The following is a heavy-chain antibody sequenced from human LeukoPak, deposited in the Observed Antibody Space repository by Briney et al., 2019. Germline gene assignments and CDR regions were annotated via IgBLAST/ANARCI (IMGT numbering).Heavy chain of an antibody. CDR2: ISAYNGNT. Sequence: ASVKVSCKASGYTFTSYGISWVGQAPGQGLEWMGWISAYNGNTNYAQKLQGRVTMTTDTSTSTAYMELRSLRSDDTAVYYCARGTHLWIRELHYFDYWGQGTLVTVSS. CDR3: ARGTHLWIRELHYFDY. D-gene: IGHD3-10*01. CDR1: GYTFTSYG. V-gene: IGHV1-18*01. J-gene: IGHJ4*02.